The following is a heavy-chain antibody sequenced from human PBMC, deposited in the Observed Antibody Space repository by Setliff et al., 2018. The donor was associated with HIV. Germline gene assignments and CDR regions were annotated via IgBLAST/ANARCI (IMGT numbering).Heavy chain of an antibody. CDR2: IYYSECT. Sequence: PSETLSLTCTVSRGSISSDSYYWGWIRQPPGKGLEWIGSIYYSECTYYNPSLKSRVTISVDTSKNQFSLKLSSVTAAGTAVYFCARDNSVGSGWRLDAFDIWGQGTMVTVSS. V-gene: IGHV4-39*07. J-gene: IGHJ3*02. D-gene: IGHD6-19*01. CDR3: ARDNSVGSGWRLDAFDI. CDR1: RGSISSDSYY.